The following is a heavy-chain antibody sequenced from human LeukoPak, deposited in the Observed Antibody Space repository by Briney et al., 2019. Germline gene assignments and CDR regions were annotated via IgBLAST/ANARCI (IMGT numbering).Heavy chain of an antibody. Sequence: PGGSLRLSCAASGFTFSDYYMSWIRQAPGTGLEWVSYIWNSGSYINYADSVKGRFTISRDNAKKSLYLQMNSLRAEDTAVYYCARNYGSGRGLDYWGQGTLVTVFS. CDR3: ARNYGSGRGLDY. J-gene: IGHJ4*02. D-gene: IGHD3-10*01. V-gene: IGHV3-11*03. CDR2: IWNSGSYI. CDR1: GFTFSDYY.